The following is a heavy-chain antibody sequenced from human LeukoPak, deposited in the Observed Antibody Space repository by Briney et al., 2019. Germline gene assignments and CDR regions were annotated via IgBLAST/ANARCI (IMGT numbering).Heavy chain of an antibody. J-gene: IGHJ4*02. Sequence: PSETLSLTCTVCVGSISSGDYYWRWIRQPPGKGLEWIGYIYYSGSTYYNPSLKSRVTISVDTSKNQFSLNLSSVTAADRAVYYCARDPRSLRYFFDYWGQGTLVTVSS. CDR2: IYYSGST. CDR1: VGSISSGDYY. D-gene: IGHD2/OR15-2a*01. V-gene: IGHV4-30-4*01. CDR3: ARDPRSLRYFFDY.